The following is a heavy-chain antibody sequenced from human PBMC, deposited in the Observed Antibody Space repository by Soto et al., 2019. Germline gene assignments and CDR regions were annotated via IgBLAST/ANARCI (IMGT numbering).Heavy chain of an antibody. CDR3: ARGRDDYVWGSYRYTGHDAVDI. Sequence: AASVKVSCKASGYTFTSYGISWVRQAPGQGLEWMGWISAYNGNTNYAQKLQGRVTMTTDTSTSTAYMELRSLRSDDTAVYYCARGRDDYVWGSYRYTGHDAVDIWGQGTMVTVS. D-gene: IGHD3-16*02. V-gene: IGHV1-18*01. J-gene: IGHJ3*02. CDR1: GYTFTSYG. CDR2: ISAYNGNT.